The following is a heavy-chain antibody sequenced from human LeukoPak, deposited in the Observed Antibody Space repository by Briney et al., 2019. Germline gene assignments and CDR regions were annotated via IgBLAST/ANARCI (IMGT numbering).Heavy chain of an antibody. CDR3: ARGAPPQN. CDR1: GGSFSGYY. CDR2: VYYTGAS. Sequence: PETLSLTCAVYGGSFSGYYWSWIRQPPGKGLEWIGSVYYTGASYYNPSLKSRVTISIDTSKNHFSLNLTSVTAADTAVYYCARGAPPQNWGQGALVTVSS. J-gene: IGHJ4*02. V-gene: IGHV4-34*01.